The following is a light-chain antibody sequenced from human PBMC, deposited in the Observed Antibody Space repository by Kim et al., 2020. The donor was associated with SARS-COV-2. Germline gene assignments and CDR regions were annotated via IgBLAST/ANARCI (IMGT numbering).Light chain of an antibody. CDR1: SSDVGDYDF. Sequence: QSALTQPASVSGSPGQSITMSCTGTSSDVGDYDFVSWYQQHPGKAPKLMIYDVTKRPSGVSNRFSGSKSGNTASLTISRLQAEDEADYYCSSYTSTSSWVFGGGTQLTVL. CDR3: SSYTSTSSWV. J-gene: IGLJ3*02. CDR2: DVT. V-gene: IGLV2-14*03.